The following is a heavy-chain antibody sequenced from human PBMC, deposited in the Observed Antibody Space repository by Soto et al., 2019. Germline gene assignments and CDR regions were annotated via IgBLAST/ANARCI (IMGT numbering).Heavy chain of an antibody. Sequence: EVQLVESGGGLVKPGGSLRLSCEASGFTFSVYDMIWVRQAPGKCLEWVSSISSNSDYIYYEDSLKGRFTVSRDNAKNSLYLEMNSLRAEDTAVYYCARYLSGTYIPFDYWGQGTLVTVSS. CDR2: ISSNSDYI. CDR3: ARYLSGTYIPFDY. V-gene: IGHV3-21*01. D-gene: IGHD3-3*02. J-gene: IGHJ3*01. CDR1: GFTFSVYD.